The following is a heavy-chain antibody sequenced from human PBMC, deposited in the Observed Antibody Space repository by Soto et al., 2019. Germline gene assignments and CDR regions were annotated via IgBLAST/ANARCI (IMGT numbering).Heavy chain of an antibody. V-gene: IGHV1-8*01. D-gene: IGHD5-12*01. J-gene: IGHJ3*02. CDR2: MNPNSGNT. Sequence: ASVKVSCKASGYTFTSYDINWVRQATGQGLEWMGWMNPNSGNTGYAQKFQGRVTMTRNTSISTAYMELSRLRSDDTAVYYCARDQGLGGYSGYDLSEPANDAFDIWGQGTMVTVSS. CDR3: ARDQGLGGYSGYDLSEPANDAFDI. CDR1: GYTFTSYD.